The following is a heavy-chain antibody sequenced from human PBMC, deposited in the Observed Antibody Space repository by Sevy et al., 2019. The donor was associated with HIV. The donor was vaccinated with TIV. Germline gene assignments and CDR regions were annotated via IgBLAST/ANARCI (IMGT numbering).Heavy chain of an antibody. CDR3: ARDRGWFFDL. CDR1: GFTFSSYW. Sequence: GGSLRLSCEVSGFTFSSYWMSWVRQAPGKGLEWVANIKQDGSEKYYVDSVKGRFTISRDNAKNSLYLQMNSLRAEDTALYYCARDRGWFFDLWGPGTLVTVSS. D-gene: IGHD3-10*01. CDR2: IKQDGSEK. V-gene: IGHV3-7*01. J-gene: IGHJ2*01.